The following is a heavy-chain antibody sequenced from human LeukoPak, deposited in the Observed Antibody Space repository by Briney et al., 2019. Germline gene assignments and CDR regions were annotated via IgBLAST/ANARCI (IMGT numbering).Heavy chain of an antibody. V-gene: IGHV1-69*13. J-gene: IGHJ6*02. CDR2: IIPIFGTA. CDR1: GDTFSSYA. CDR3: ARDGERIVVVPAARYYYGMDV. Sequence: SLKVSCKASGDTFSSYAISWVRQAPGQGLEWRGGIIPIFGTANYAQKFQGRVTITADESTSTAYMELSSLRSEDTAVYYCARDGERIVVVPAARYYYGMDVWGQGTTVTVSS. D-gene: IGHD2-2*01.